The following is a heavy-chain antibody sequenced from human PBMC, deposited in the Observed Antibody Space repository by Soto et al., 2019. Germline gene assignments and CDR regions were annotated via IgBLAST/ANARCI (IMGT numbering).Heavy chain of an antibody. CDR3: AKADYSYIWAPGDY. J-gene: IGHJ4*02. D-gene: IGHD1-26*01. CDR1: RLTFSNYA. V-gene: IGHV3-23*01. Sequence: EVQVLESGGGLVQPGGSLRLSCVISRLTFSNYALNWVRQAPGKGLEWVSSISGSGDTTYYADSVKGRFTISRDNSKNTLYLQMNSRRVEDTALYYCAKADYSYIWAPGDYWGQGTLVTVSS. CDR2: ISGSGDTT.